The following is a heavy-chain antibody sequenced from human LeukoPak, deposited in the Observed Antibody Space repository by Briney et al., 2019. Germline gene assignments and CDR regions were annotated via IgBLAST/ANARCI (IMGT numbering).Heavy chain of an antibody. CDR3: ASSPGERYGYGWDNWFDP. V-gene: IGHV1-2*02. D-gene: IGHD5-18*01. J-gene: IGHJ5*02. CDR2: INPNSGGT. CDR1: GYTFTGYY. Sequence: GAVKVSCKASGYTFTGYYMHWVRQAPGQGLEWMGWINPNSGGTNYAQKFQGGVTMTRDTFISTAYVELRPLRSDDTAVYYCASSPGERYGYGWDNWFDPWGQGTLVTVSS.